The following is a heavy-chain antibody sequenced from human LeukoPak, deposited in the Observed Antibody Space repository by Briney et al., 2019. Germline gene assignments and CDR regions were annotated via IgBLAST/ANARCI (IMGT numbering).Heavy chain of an antibody. CDR3: AKVVVAAMYYFDY. V-gene: IGHV3-23*01. J-gene: IGHJ4*02. D-gene: IGHD2-15*01. Sequence: GGSLRLSCGASGFTFSTYAMSWVRQAPGKGLEWVSATSGSGSWTYYADSVKGRFTISRDNSKNTLYLQMNSLRAEDTAVYYCAKVVVAAMYYFDYSGQGTLVTVSS. CDR2: TSGSGSWT. CDR1: GFTFSTYA.